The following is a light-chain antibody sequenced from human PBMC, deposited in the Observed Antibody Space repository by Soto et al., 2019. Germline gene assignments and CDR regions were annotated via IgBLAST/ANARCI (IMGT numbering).Light chain of an antibody. CDR3: QQYKNWPPIT. J-gene: IGKJ5*01. CDR2: DAS. V-gene: IGKV3-15*01. Sequence: EIVITQSPASLSVSHGERVALSCGAGQSVSSYLAWYQQKPGQAPRLLIYDASTRATGIPARFSGSGSGTEFTLTISSLQSEDFAVYYCQQYKNWPPITFGQGTRLEIK. CDR1: QSVSSY.